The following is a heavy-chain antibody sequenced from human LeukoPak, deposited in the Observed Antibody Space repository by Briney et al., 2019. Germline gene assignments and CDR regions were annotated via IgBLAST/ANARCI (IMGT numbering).Heavy chain of an antibody. CDR3: ARASGTIAAAGTWYYYGMDV. Sequence: PGGSLRLSCAVSGFTFSDYYMSWIRQAPGKGLEWVSYISSSGSTIYYADSVKGRFTISRDNAKNSLYLQMNSLRAEDTAVYYCARASGTIAAAGTWYYYGMDVWGQGTTVTVSS. CDR2: ISSSGSTI. V-gene: IGHV3-11*01. J-gene: IGHJ6*02. CDR1: GFTFSDYY. D-gene: IGHD6-13*01.